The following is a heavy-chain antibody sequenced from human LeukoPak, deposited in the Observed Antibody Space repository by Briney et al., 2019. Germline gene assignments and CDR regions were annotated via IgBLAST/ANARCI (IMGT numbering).Heavy chain of an antibody. J-gene: IGHJ4*02. CDR3: ANGYGPRFDY. CDR1: RFTFSSYF. Sequence: GGSLRLSCAASRFTFSSYFMSWVRQAPGKGLEWVSVISGSGGTTYYAVSVKGRFTISRDNSKNTLYLQMNSLRAEDTAVYYCANGYGPRFDYWGQGTLVTVSS. V-gene: IGHV3-23*01. D-gene: IGHD4-17*01. CDR2: ISGSGGTT.